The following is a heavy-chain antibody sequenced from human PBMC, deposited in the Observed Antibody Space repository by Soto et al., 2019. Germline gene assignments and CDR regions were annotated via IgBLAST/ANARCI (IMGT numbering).Heavy chain of an antibody. J-gene: IGHJ4*02. D-gene: IGHD6-13*01. Sequence: EVQLLESGGGLVQPGGSLRLSCAASGFTFSRYAMSWVRQAPGKGLEWVSAISGSGGSTYYADSVKGRFTISRDNSKNTLHLQINSPRAEDTAVYYCAKTVAAAGSDLDYWGQGTLVTVSS. V-gene: IGHV3-23*01. CDR3: AKTVAAAGSDLDY. CDR2: ISGSGGST. CDR1: GFTFSRYA.